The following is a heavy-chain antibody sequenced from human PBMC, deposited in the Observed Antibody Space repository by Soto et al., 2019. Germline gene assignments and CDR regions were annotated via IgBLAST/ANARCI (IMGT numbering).Heavy chain of an antibody. V-gene: IGHV1-18*01. CDR1: GYTFSNYG. CDR2: ISGYNGNT. Sequence: QVQLLQSGAEVKKPGASVKVSCKASGYTFSNYGFSWVRQAPGQGLEWMGWISGYNGNTNYAERLXGXVXLTTDTSTRTAYMELKSLRYDDTAVYYCAREGQLGYWGQGTPVTVSS. J-gene: IGHJ4*02. D-gene: IGHD6-6*01. CDR3: AREGQLGY.